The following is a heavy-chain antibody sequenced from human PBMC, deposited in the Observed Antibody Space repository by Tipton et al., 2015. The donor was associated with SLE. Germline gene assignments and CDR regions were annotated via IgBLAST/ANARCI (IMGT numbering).Heavy chain of an antibody. CDR2: ISQSGIT. J-gene: IGHJ4*02. D-gene: IGHD1-1*01. Sequence: TLSLNCSVSGVSISSGSNYWTWIRQPPGKGLEWIGSISQSGITHYNPSLESRVTISVDTSKNQFSLKLNSVTAADTAVYYCARDPIWSEGSVYWGQGTPVTVSS. CDR3: ARDPIWSEGSVY. CDR1: GVSISSGSNY. V-gene: IGHV4-39*07.